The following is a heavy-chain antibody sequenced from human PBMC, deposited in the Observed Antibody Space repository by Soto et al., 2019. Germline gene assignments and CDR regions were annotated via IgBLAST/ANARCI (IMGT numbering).Heavy chain of an antibody. D-gene: IGHD3-3*01. CDR2: IYHSGST. CDR3: ARYTIFGVADPSPKIYSMDV. CDR1: GGSISSSNW. J-gene: IGHJ6*02. Sequence: SSETLSLTCAVSGGSISSSNWWSWVRQPPGKGLEWIGEIYHSGSTNYNPSLKSRVTISVDKSKNQFSLKLSSVTAADTAVYYCARYTIFGVADPSPKIYSMDVWGQGTTVTVS. V-gene: IGHV4-4*02.